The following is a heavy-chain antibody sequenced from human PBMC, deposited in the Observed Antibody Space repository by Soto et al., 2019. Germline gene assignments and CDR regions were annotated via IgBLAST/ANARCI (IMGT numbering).Heavy chain of an antibody. CDR3: AKGGAIVAAGTRVYLYNAMDV. D-gene: IGHD1-26*01. V-gene: IGHV1-2*02. J-gene: IGHJ6*02. CDR2: INPNSGDT. CDR1: GYTFTGYY. Sequence: QVPLVQSGTEVKRPGDSVKVSCKASGYTFTGYYVHWVRQAPGQGLEWMGWINPNSGDTYLAQRFQGRVTMNRDTSRGTAYMEVRGLTSDDTAEYYCAKGGAIVAAGTRVYLYNAMDVWGQGTTVTVSS.